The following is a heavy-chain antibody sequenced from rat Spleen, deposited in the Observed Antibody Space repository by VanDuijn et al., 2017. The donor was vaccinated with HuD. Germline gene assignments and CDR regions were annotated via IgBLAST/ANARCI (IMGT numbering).Heavy chain of an antibody. D-gene: IGHD1-3*01. CDR3: ARHAGDYGSFFDY. CDR2: ITTGGGNT. Sequence: EVQLVESDGGLVQPGRSLKLSCAASGFTFSDYYMAWVRQAPTKGLEWAASITTGGGNTYYRDSVKGRFTISRDNAKSTLYLQMDSLRSEDTATYYCARHAGDYGSFFDYWGQGVMVTVSS. J-gene: IGHJ2*01. V-gene: IGHV5-25*01. CDR1: GFTFSDYY.